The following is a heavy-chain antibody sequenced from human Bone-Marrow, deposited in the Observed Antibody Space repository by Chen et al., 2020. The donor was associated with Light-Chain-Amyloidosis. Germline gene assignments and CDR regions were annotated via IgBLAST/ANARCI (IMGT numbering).Heavy chain of an antibody. CDR1: GAXXXXXX. V-gene: IGHV4-61*02. J-gene: IGHJ6*03. D-gene: IGHD5-18*01. CDR3: ARXGTAMGRGQFLNFFYYMDV. CDR2: IYTSGKT. Sequence: GSGPGLVKPSQTLSLTCSVSGAXXXXXXXXXXXXXRPAGTWLAWVVRIYTSGKTNYSPSLKSRVTISVDTSKNQFSLKLNSVTAADTAAYYLARXGTAMGRGQFLNFFYYMDVWGKGTTVTVSS.